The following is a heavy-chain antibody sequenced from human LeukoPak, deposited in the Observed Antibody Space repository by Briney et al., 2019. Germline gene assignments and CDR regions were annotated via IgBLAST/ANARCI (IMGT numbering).Heavy chain of an antibody. CDR1: GYTFTSYD. CDR3: ARGRSDLGYCSGGSCRNYYYYGMDV. CDR2: MNPNSGNT. V-gene: IGHV1-8*01. Sequence: ASVKVSCKASGYTFTSYDINWVRQATGQGLEWMGWMNPNSGNTGYAQKFQGRVTMTRNTSISTAYMELSSLRSEDTAVYYCARGRSDLGYCSGGSCRNYYYYGMDVWGQGTTVTVSS. D-gene: IGHD2-15*01. J-gene: IGHJ6*02.